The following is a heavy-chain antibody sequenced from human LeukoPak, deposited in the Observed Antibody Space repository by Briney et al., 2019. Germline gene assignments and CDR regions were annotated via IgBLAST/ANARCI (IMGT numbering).Heavy chain of an antibody. V-gene: IGHV4-61*01. D-gene: IGHD3-22*01. CDR3: ARENPSGYYNRPIDY. CDR2: IYYSGSI. CDR1: GGSVSSDSYF. Sequence: PSETLSLTCSVSGGSVSSDSYFWNWVRQPPGKGLEWIGDIYYSGSIKYNPSLKSRVTMSVDTSKNQFSLKLSSVTAADTAIYYCARENPSGYYNRPIDYWGQGTLVTVSS. J-gene: IGHJ4*02.